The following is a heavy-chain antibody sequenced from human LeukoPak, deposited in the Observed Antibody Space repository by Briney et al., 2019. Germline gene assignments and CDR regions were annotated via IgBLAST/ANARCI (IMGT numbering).Heavy chain of an antibody. CDR3: ARKFLTGRLIDY. CDR2: ISYDGSNE. D-gene: IGHD7-27*01. Sequence: GRSLRLSCAASGFTFSNYGMHWVRQAPGKGLEWVAVISYDGSNEYYADSVKGRFTISRDTSRNTLYLQMNSLRAEDTALYYCARKFLTGRLIDYWGQGPWSPSPQ. CDR1: GFTFSNYG. V-gene: IGHV3-30*03. J-gene: IGHJ4*02.